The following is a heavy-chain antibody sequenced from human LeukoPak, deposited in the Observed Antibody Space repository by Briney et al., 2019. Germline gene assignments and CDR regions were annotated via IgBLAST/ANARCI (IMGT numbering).Heavy chain of an antibody. D-gene: IGHD1-26*01. V-gene: IGHV4-59*01. CDR2: IYYSGST. CDR1: VGSISSYY. CDR3: ARAPEWEPDNFDY. Sequence: SETLSLTCTVSVGSISSYYWSWIRQPPGKGLEWIGYIYYSGSTNYNPSLKSRVTISVDTSKNQFSLKLSSVTAADTAVYYCARAPEWEPDNFDYWGQGTLVTVSS. J-gene: IGHJ4*02.